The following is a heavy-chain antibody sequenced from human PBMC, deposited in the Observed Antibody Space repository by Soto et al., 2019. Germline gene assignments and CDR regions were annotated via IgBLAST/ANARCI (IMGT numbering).Heavy chain of an antibody. Sequence: GGSLRLSCAASGFTFSSYSMNWVRQAPGKGLEWLSAISGSGGSTYYADSVKGRFTISRDNSKNTLYLQMNSLRAEDTAVYYCAKAGVPAASLWYYYYYYGMDVWGQGTTVTVSS. V-gene: IGHV3-23*01. CDR2: ISGSGGST. J-gene: IGHJ6*02. CDR1: GFTFSSYS. CDR3: AKAGVPAASLWYYYYYYGMDV. D-gene: IGHD2-2*01.